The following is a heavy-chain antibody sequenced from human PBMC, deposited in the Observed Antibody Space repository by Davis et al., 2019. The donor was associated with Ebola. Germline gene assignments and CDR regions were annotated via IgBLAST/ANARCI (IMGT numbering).Heavy chain of an antibody. CDR3: ASGLVRGESYWYFDL. J-gene: IGHJ2*01. Sequence: SVKVSCKASVGTFSSYAISGVRQAPGQGLEWMGGIIPILGIANYAQKFQGRVTITADESTSTAYMELSSLRSEDTAVYYCASGLVRGESYWYFDLWGRGTLVTVSS. CDR2: IIPILGIA. V-gene: IGHV1-69*10. D-gene: IGHD6-6*01. CDR1: VGTFSSYA.